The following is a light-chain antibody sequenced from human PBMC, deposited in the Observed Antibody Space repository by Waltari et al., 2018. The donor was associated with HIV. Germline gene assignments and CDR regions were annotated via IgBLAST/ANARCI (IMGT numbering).Light chain of an antibody. CDR1: SPNIGSII. J-gene: IGLJ3*02. CDR2: TND. Sequence: QSVLTPPPSLSGSPVRHVPIPCSGSSPNIGSIIVNWYQQLPGAAPKLLIYTNDQRPSGVPDRFSGSKSGTSASLAISGLQSADEADYYCAAWDDSLNVMFGGGTKLTVL. CDR3: AAWDDSLNVM. V-gene: IGLV1-44*01.